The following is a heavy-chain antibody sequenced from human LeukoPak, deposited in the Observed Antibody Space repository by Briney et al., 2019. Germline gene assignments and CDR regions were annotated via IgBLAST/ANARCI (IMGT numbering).Heavy chain of an antibody. D-gene: IGHD1-7*01. Sequence: TSETLSLTCAVSGGSISSYYWRWIRQPPGKGLEWGGEINHSGSTNYNPSLKIRVTISVDTSKNQFSLKLSSVTAADTAVYYCARGCSELELRASFDYWGQGTLVTVSS. CDR3: ARGCSELELRASFDY. CDR2: INHSGST. J-gene: IGHJ4*02. V-gene: IGHV4-34*01. CDR1: GGSISSYY.